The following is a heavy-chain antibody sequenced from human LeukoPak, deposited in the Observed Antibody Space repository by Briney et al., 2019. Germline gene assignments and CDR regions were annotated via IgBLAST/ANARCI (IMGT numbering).Heavy chain of an antibody. Sequence: GGSLRLSCAASGFTFDDYAMHWVRQAPGKGLEWVSGISWNSGSIGYADSVKGRFTISRYNAKNSLYLQMNSLRAEDTALYYCAAGGGNYWGQGTLVTVSS. CDR2: ISWNSGSI. J-gene: IGHJ4*02. D-gene: IGHD1-26*01. CDR3: AAGGGNY. CDR1: GFTFDDYA. V-gene: IGHV3-9*01.